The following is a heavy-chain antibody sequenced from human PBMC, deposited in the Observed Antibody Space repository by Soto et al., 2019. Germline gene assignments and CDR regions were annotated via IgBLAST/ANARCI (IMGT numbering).Heavy chain of an antibody. CDR1: GGCISSYY. CDR3: ARGRIAVGSVRSDY. D-gene: IGHD6-19*01. J-gene: IGHJ4*02. Sequence: SETLSLTCTVSGGCISSYYWSGIRQPPGKGLEWIGYIYYSGSTNYNPSLKSRVTISVDTSKNQFSLKLSSVTAADTAVYYCARGRIAVGSVRSDYWGQGTLVTVSS. CDR2: IYYSGST. V-gene: IGHV4-59*01.